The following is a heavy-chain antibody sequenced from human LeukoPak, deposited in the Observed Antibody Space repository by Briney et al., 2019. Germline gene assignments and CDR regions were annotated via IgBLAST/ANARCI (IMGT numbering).Heavy chain of an antibody. D-gene: IGHD3-22*01. CDR2: ISSSGSTI. V-gene: IGHV3-48*04. Sequence: PGGSLRLSCAASGFTFSSYSMNWVRQAPGKGLEWVSYISSSGSTIYYADSVKGRFTISRDNAKNSLYLQMNSLRAEDTAVYYCARDARTPSKYYYDSSGYYPEEDYWGQGTLVTVSS. J-gene: IGHJ4*02. CDR1: GFTFSSYS. CDR3: ARDARTPSKYYYDSSGYYPEEDY.